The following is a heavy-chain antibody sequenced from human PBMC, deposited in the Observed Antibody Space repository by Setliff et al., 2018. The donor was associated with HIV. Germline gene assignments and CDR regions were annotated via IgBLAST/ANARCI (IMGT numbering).Heavy chain of an antibody. CDR3: ARVVYTYYYMDV. V-gene: IGHV4-30-4*08. J-gene: IGHJ6*03. CDR2: IYYSGST. Sequence: SETLSLTCTVSGASISRGNYYWTWIRQRPGKGLEWIAFIYYSGSTYYSPSLKSRLMISVDTSKNQFSLSMTSVTAADTAVYFCARVVYTYYYMDVWGKGTTVTVSS. CDR1: GASISRGNYY. D-gene: IGHD4-4*01.